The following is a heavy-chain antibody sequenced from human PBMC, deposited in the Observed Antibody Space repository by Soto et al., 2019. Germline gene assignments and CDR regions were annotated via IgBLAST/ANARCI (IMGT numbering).Heavy chain of an antibody. D-gene: IGHD6-13*01. CDR1: GFTFSGYS. Sequence: EVQLVESGGGLVQPGGSLRLSCAASGFTFSGYSMNWVRRAPGKGLEWVSYISSSSSTIYYADSVKGRFTISRDNAKNSLYLQMNSLRAEDTAVYYCARHPERIAQIGWFDPWGQGTLVTVSS. CDR2: ISSSSSTI. V-gene: IGHV3-48*01. CDR3: ARHPERIAQIGWFDP. J-gene: IGHJ5*02.